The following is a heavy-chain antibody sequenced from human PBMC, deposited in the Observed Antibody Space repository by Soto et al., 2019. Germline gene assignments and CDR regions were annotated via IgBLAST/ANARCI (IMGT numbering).Heavy chain of an antibody. CDR3: ARGVYCSGGSCYLAMDG. D-gene: IGHD2-15*01. J-gene: IGHJ6*02. CDR1: GGSFSGYY. CDR2: INHSGST. Sequence: SETLSLTCAVYGGSFSGYYWSWIRQPPGKGMEWIGEINHSGSTNYNPSLKSRVTISVDTSKNQFSLKLSSVTAADTAVYYCARGVYCSGGSCYLAMDGWGQGTTVTVSS. V-gene: IGHV4-34*01.